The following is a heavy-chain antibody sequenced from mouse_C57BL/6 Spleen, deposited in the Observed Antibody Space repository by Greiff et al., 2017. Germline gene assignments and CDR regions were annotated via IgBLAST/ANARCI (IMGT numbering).Heavy chain of an antibody. CDR2: INPSTGGT. CDR3: APYYYGSSYGGYFDV. CDR1: GYSFTGYY. Sequence: VVKPGASVKISCKASGYSFTGYYMNWVKQSPEKSLEWIGEINPSTGGTTYNQKFKAKATLTVDKSSSTAYMQLKSLTSEDSAVYYCAPYYYGSSYGGYFDVWGTGTTVTVSS. V-gene: IGHV1-42*01. J-gene: IGHJ1*03. D-gene: IGHD1-1*01.